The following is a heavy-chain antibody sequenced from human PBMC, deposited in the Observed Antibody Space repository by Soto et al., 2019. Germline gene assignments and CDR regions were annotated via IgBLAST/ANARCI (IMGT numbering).Heavy chain of an antibody. J-gene: IGHJ6*02. CDR1: GYTFTGYY. Sequence: ASVKVSCKASGYTFTGYYMHWVRQAPGQGLEWMGWINPNSGGTNYAQKFQARVTMTRDTSISTAYMELSRLRSDDTAVYYCARPYCSSTSCYKASYYYGMDVWGQGTTVTVSS. CDR3: ARPYCSSTSCYKASYYYGMDV. D-gene: IGHD2-2*02. CDR2: INPNSGGT. V-gene: IGHV1-2*02.